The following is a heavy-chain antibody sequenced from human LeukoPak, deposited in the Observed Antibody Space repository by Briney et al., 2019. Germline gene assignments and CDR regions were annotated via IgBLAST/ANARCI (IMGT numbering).Heavy chain of an antibody. V-gene: IGHV6-1*01. CDR3: ARGRGGYGDYYYYYMDV. D-gene: IGHD4-17*01. Sequence: SQTLSLTCAISGDSVPRNSAAWNWIRQSPSRGLEWLGRTYYRSKWYNDYAVSVKSRITINPDTSKNQFSLQLNSVTPEDTAVYYCARGRGGYGDYYYYYMDVWGKGTTVTVSS. CDR2: TYYRSKWYN. J-gene: IGHJ6*03. CDR1: GDSVPRNSAA.